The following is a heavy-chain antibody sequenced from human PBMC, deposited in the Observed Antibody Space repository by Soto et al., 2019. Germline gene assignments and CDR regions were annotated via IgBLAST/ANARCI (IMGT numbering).Heavy chain of an antibody. V-gene: IGHV1-46*01. Sequence: ASVKVSCKASGYSFTSYYMHWVRQAPGQGLEWMGIINPSGSSRSYAQKFQGRVTMTRDTSTSTVYMELSSLRSEDTAVYYCAIDNGGWFDPWGQGTLVTVSS. CDR2: INPSGSSR. CDR1: GYSFTSYY. CDR3: AIDNGGWFDP. J-gene: IGHJ5*02. D-gene: IGHD7-27*01.